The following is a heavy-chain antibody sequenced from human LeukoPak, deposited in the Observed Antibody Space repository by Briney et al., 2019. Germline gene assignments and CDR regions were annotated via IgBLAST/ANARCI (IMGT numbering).Heavy chain of an antibody. Sequence: SETLSLTCTVSGGSISGDYWSWIRQPPGQGLEWAAYIYYTGSTNYHPSLKSRVTISVDTSKNQFSLKVSSVTAADTAVYYCARLQSHSTAVFDYWGQGTLVTVSS. V-gene: IGHV4-59*01. J-gene: IGHJ4*02. CDR2: IYYTGST. CDR3: ARLQSHSTAVFDY. D-gene: IGHD2-21*01. CDR1: GGSISGDY.